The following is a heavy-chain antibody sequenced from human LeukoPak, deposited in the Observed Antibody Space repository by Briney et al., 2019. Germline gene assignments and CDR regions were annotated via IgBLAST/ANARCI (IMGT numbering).Heavy chain of an antibody. J-gene: IGHJ4*02. Sequence: SETLSLTCTVSGGSLSSYYWSWVRQPPGKGLEWIGYIYYSGSTNYNPSLTSRVTISVDTSKNQFSLKLSSVTAADTAVYFCARYSGTYYVYWGQGTLVTVSS. V-gene: IGHV4-59*01. CDR2: IYYSGST. CDR3: ARYSGTYYVY. D-gene: IGHD1-26*01. CDR1: GGSLSSYY.